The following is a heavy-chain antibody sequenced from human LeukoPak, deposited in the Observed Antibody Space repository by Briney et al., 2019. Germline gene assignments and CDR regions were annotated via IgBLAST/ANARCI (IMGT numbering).Heavy chain of an antibody. J-gene: IGHJ4*02. CDR2: IWFDGRNK. Sequence: GRSLTLLCAASRFTFSTYKMHWVRQAPRKALERVAVIWFDGRNKYYPDSVQGRFTISRDYSENTLYLQMNSLRAEDTAVYYCARPTDSYDSTGYSDYWGQGTLVTVSS. CDR3: ARPTDSYDSTGYSDY. D-gene: IGHD3-22*01. V-gene: IGHV3-33*01. CDR1: RFTFSTYK.